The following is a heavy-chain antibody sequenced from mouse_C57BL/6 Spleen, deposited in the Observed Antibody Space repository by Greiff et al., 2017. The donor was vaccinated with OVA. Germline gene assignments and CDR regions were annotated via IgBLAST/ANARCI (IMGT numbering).Heavy chain of an antibody. CDR1: GFNIKDDY. D-gene: IGHD1-2*01. Sequence: VQLQQSVAELVRPGASVKLSCTASGFNIKDDYMHWVKQRPEQGLEWIGWIDPENGDTEYASKFQGKATITADTSSNTAYLQLSSLTSEDTAVYYCTTLRPYYAMDYWGQGTSVTVSS. CDR3: TTLRPYYAMDY. CDR2: IDPENGDT. V-gene: IGHV14-4*01. J-gene: IGHJ4*01.